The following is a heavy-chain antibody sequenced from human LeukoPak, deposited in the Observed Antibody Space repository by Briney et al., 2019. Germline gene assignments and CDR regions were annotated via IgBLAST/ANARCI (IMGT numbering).Heavy chain of an antibody. CDR1: GFTSTSSA. D-gene: IGHD3-10*01. J-gene: IGHJ3*02. Sequence: GASVKVSCKASGFTSTSSAVQWVRQARGQRLEWIGWIVVGSGNANYAQKFQERVTITRDMSTSTAYMELSRLRSEDTAVYCCAAEPRPRGGTFDIWGQGTMVTVSS. CDR2: IVVGSGNA. CDR3: AAEPRPRGGTFDI. V-gene: IGHV1-58*01.